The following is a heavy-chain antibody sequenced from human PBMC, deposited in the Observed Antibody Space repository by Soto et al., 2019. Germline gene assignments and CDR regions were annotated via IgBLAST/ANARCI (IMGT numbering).Heavy chain of an antibody. J-gene: IGHJ6*02. CDR1: GGSFSGYY. V-gene: IGHV4-34*01. D-gene: IGHD3-10*01. CDR3: ARNGRAERITMPRAYYGMDV. CDR2: INHSGST. Sequence: SETLSLTCAVYGGSFSGYYWSWIRQPPGKGLEWIGEINHSGSTNYNPSLKSRVTISVDTSKNQFSLKLSSVTAPDTAVYYCARNGRAERITMPRAYYGMDVWGQGTTVTVSS.